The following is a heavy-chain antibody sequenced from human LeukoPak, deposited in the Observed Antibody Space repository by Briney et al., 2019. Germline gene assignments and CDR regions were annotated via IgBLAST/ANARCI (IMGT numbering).Heavy chain of an antibody. V-gene: IGHV3-20*04. Sequence: GGSLRLSCAASGFTFDDYGMSWVRQAPGKGLEWVSGINWNGGSTGYADSVKGRFTISRDNAKNTLYLQMNSLRAEDTAVYYCARDQLFCTGGICYLDYWGQGTLVTVSS. CDR3: ARDQLFCTGGICYLDY. J-gene: IGHJ4*02. D-gene: IGHD2-15*01. CDR1: GFTFDDYG. CDR2: INWNGGST.